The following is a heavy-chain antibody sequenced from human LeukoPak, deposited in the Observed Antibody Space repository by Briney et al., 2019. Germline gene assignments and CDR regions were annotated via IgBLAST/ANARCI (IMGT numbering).Heavy chain of an antibody. CDR3: ARAFMTTVTPGDY. Sequence: ASVKVSCKASGYTFTGYYMHWVRQAPGQGLEWMGWINPNSGATTYAQKFQGWVIMTRDTSISTAYMELNRLRSDDTAVYYCARAFMTTVTPGDYWGQGTLVTVSS. D-gene: IGHD4-17*01. CDR1: GYTFTGYY. CDR2: INPNSGAT. V-gene: IGHV1-2*04. J-gene: IGHJ4*02.